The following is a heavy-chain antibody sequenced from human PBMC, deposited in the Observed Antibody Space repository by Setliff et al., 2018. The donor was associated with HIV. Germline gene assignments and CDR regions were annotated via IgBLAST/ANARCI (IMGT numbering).Heavy chain of an antibody. V-gene: IGHV4-34*01. D-gene: IGHD3-22*01. CDR1: GGSFSDYY. Sequence: PSETLSLTCAVYGGSFSDYYWTWIRQSPGKGLEWIGEINHSGDTYYNPSLKRRVTMSVDPSKNQFSLKLNSVTAADTAIYYCARGNYDTSDYYTNFYYYYMDVWGKGTAVTVSS. CDR3: ARGNYDTSDYYTNFYYYYMDV. J-gene: IGHJ6*03. CDR2: INHSGDT.